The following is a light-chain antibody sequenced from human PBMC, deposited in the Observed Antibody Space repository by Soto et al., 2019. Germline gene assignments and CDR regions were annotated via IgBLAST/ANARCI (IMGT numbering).Light chain of an antibody. CDR2: GNS. J-gene: IGLJ2*01. CDR1: SSNIGAGYD. CDR3: QSYDSSLSGSVV. Sequence: QLVLTQPPSVSGAPGQRVTISCTGSSSNIGAGYDVHWYQQLRGTAPKLLIYGNSNRPSGVPDRFSGSKSGTSASLAITGLQAEDEADYYCQSYDSSLSGSVVFGGGTKLTVL. V-gene: IGLV1-40*01.